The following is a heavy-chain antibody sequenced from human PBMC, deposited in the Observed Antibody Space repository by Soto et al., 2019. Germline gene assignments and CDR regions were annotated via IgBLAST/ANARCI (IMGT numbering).Heavy chain of an antibody. J-gene: IGHJ4*02. V-gene: IGHV4-34*01. CDR2: INHSGST. CDR3: ARRSGEMATTPYYFDY. CDR1: GGSISSDY. D-gene: IGHD5-12*01. Sequence: SDTLSLTWTVSGGSISSDYWSWIRQPPGKGLEWIGEINHSGSTNYNPSLKSRVTISVDTSKNQFSLKLSSATAADTAVYYCARRSGEMATTPYYFDYWGQGTLVTVSS.